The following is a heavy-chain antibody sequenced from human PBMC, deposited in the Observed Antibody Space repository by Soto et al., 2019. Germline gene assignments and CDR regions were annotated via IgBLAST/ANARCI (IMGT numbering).Heavy chain of an antibody. Sequence: QVQLVQSGAEEKKPGASVKVSXKASGXTFTGYAMHLVRQAPGQRLEWMGWINAGNGNTKYSQKFQGRVTITRDTSASTAYMELSSLRSEDTAVYYCARAVAVPADFDYWGQGTLVTVSS. D-gene: IGHD6-19*01. J-gene: IGHJ4*02. CDR2: INAGNGNT. CDR1: GXTFTGYA. V-gene: IGHV1-3*05. CDR3: ARAVAVPADFDY.